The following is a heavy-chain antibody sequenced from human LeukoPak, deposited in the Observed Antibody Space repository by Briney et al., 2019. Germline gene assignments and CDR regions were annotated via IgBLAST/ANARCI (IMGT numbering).Heavy chain of an antibody. CDR3: ARAYCGGDCEAFDI. V-gene: IGHV3-30*04. CDR1: GFTFGDYA. CDR2: ISYDGSNK. D-gene: IGHD2-21*02. Sequence: PGGSLRLSCTASGFTFGDYAMGWFRQAPGKGLEWVAVISYDGSNKYYADSVKGRFTISRDNSKNTLYLQMNSLRAEDTAVYYCARAYCGGDCEAFDIWGQGTMVTVSS. J-gene: IGHJ3*02.